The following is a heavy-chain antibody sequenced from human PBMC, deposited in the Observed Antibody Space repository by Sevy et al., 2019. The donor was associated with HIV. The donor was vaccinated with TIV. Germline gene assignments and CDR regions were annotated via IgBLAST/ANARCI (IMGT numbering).Heavy chain of an antibody. Sequence: SETLSLTCTVSGGSISSYYWSWIQQPPGKGLEWIGYIYYSGSTNYNPSLKSRVTISVDTSKNQFSLKLSSVTAADTAVYYCARSFGVVNNWFDPWGQGTLVTVSS. CDR2: IYYSGST. CDR1: GGSISSYY. D-gene: IGHD3-3*01. CDR3: ARSFGVVNNWFDP. V-gene: IGHV4-59*01. J-gene: IGHJ5*02.